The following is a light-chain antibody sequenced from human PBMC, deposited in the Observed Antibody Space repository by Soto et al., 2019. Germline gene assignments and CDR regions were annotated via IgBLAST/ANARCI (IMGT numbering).Light chain of an antibody. J-gene: IGKJ1*01. CDR1: QSVNSN. V-gene: IGKV3-15*01. CDR2: GTS. CDR3: QQYKNWPRT. Sequence: EILMTQSPATLSLSPGERATLSCRASQSVNSNLAWYQQKAGQAPRFLIYGTSTRATGIPARFSGSGSGTDFTLTVISVEFEDFAVYYCQQYKNWPRTFGQGTKVDIK.